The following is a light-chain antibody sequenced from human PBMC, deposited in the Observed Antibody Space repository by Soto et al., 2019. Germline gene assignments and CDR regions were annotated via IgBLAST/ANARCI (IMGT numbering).Light chain of an antibody. J-gene: IGKJ1*01. Sequence: DIQMTQSPSTLSASVGDKVTITCRASQSISSWLAWYQQKPGKAPKLLIYKASTLESGVPSNFSGSGSGTEFTLISSSLQPEDFATYYCQQYNSYPWTFGQGTKVDVK. V-gene: IGKV1-5*03. CDR3: QQYNSYPWT. CDR1: QSISSW. CDR2: KAS.